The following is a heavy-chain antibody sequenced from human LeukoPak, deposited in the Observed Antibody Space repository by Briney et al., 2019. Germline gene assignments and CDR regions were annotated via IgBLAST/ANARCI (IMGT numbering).Heavy chain of an antibody. Sequence: SETLSLTCTVSGGSISSGSYYWSWIRQPAGKGLEWIGRIYTSGSTNYNPSLKSRVTISVDTSKNQFSLKLSSVTAADTAVYYCARKGARSRLGGYKYDAFDIWGQGTMVTVSS. CDR2: IYTSGST. V-gene: IGHV4-61*02. CDR3: ARKGARSRLGGYKYDAFDI. J-gene: IGHJ3*02. CDR1: GGSISSGSYY. D-gene: IGHD5-24*01.